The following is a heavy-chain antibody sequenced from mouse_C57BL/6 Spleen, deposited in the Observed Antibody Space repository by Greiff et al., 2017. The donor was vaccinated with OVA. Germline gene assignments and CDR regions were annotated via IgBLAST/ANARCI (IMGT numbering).Heavy chain of an antibody. D-gene: IGHD2-4*01. J-gene: IGHJ4*01. V-gene: IGHV5-16*01. CDR3: ARNSDDYDAYYAMDY. CDR1: GFTFSDYY. Sequence: DVKLVESEGGLVQPGSSMKLSCTASGFTFSDYYMAWVRQVPEKGLEWVANINYDGSSTYYLDSLKSRFIISRDNAKNILYLQMSSLKSEDTATYYCARNSDDYDAYYAMDYWGQGTSVTVSS. CDR2: INYDGSST.